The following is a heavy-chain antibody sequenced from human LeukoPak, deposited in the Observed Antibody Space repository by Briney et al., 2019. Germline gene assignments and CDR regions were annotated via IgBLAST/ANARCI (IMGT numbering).Heavy chain of an antibody. Sequence: SETLSLTCTVSGGSISNYYWSWIRQPAGKGLEWIGRIYTSGSTNYNPSLKSRVTISVDTSKNQFSLKLSSVTAADTAVYYCARDGYYDFWSGYYKEDAFDIWGQGTMVTVSS. CDR3: ARDGYYDFWSGYYKEDAFDI. J-gene: IGHJ3*02. V-gene: IGHV4-4*07. D-gene: IGHD3-3*01. CDR1: GGSISNYY. CDR2: IYTSGST.